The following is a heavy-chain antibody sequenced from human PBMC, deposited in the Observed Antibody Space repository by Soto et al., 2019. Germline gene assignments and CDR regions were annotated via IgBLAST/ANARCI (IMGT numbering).Heavy chain of an antibody. CDR1: GFTFSSYG. CDR2: IWYDGSNK. CDR3: AGSNIAARGPYYGMDV. V-gene: IGHV3-33*01. J-gene: IGHJ6*02. Sequence: QVQLVESGGGVVQPGRSLRLSCAASGFTFSSYGMHWVRQAPGKGLEWVAVIWYDGSNKYYADSVKGRFTISRDNSKNTLYLQMNSLRAEDTAVYYCAGSNIAARGPYYGMDVWGQGTTVTVSS. D-gene: IGHD6-6*01.